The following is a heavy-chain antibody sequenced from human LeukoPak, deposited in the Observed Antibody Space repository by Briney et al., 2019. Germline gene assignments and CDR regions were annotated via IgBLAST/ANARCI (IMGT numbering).Heavy chain of an antibody. CDR1: GFTFSSYG. Sequence: GGSLRLSCAASGFTFSSYGMHWVRQAPGKGLEWVAFIRYDGSNKYYADSVKGRFTISRDNSKNTLYLQMNSLRAEDTAVYYCAKDLYYYDSSGYSGGYWGQGTLVTVSS. V-gene: IGHV3-30*02. D-gene: IGHD3-22*01. CDR3: AKDLYYYDSSGYSGGY. CDR2: IRYDGSNK. J-gene: IGHJ4*02.